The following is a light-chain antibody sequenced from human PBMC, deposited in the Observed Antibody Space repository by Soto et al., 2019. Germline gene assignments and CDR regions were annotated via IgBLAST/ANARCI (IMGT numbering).Light chain of an antibody. CDR1: SSDVGAYNY. CDR3: SSYTTRSTVV. Sequence: QSALTQPASVSGSPGQSITISCTGTSSDVGAYNYVSWYQHLPGKAPKLMIFEVTNRPSGVSNRFSGSQSGNTASLTISGLQAEGEADYYCSSYTTRSTVVFGGGTKVTVL. J-gene: IGLJ2*01. CDR2: EVT. V-gene: IGLV2-14*01.